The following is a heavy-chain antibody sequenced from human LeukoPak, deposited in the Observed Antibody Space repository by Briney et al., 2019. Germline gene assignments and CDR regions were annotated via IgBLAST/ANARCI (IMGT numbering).Heavy chain of an antibody. Sequence: SVKVSCKASGGTYSSHSISWVRQAPGQGLEWTGRIIPMFGTTNYAQKFQGRVTITADESASTAYMELSSLRSEDTAVYYCARVHYYGSGIERTNYGMDVWGQGTTVTVSS. CDR1: GGTYSSHS. J-gene: IGHJ6*02. V-gene: IGHV1-69*13. CDR3: ARVHYYGSGIERTNYGMDV. D-gene: IGHD3-10*01. CDR2: IIPMFGTT.